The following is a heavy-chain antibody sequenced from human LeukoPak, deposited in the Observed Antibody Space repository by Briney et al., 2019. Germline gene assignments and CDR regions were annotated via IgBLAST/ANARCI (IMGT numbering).Heavy chain of an antibody. J-gene: IGHJ4*02. CDR3: ARDSRAKRWLRLFDY. V-gene: IGHV3-30*19. D-gene: IGHD5-24*01. CDR2: ISYDGSNK. Sequence: PGKSLRLSCAASGLTFRNYGMHWVRQAPGKGLEWVAVISYDGSNKYYADSVKGRFTISRDNSKNTLYLQMNSLRAEDTAVYYCARDSRAKRWLRLFDYWGQGTLVTVSS. CDR1: GLTFRNYG.